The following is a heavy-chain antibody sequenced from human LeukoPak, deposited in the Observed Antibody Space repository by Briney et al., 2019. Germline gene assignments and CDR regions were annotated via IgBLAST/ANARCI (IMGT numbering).Heavy chain of an antibody. D-gene: IGHD1-26*01. V-gene: IGHV3-23*01. CDR2: ISGSGGTT. CDR1: GFTFSSYA. Sequence: GGSLRLSCASSGFTFSSYAMSWVRQAPGKGLEWVSVISGSGGTTYYAGSVKGRFTISRDNSKDTLYLQMNSLRAEDTAVYYCAKTPNSGNYYASFDYWGQGTLVTVSS. CDR3: AKTPNSGNYYASFDY. J-gene: IGHJ4*02.